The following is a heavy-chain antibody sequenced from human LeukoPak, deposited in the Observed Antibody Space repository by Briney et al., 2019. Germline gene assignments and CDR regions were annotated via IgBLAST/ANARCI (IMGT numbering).Heavy chain of an antibody. V-gene: IGHV3-23*01. CDR3: AKAHYTSSWPLDY. Sequence: GGSLRLSCTASGFTFSTYAMSWVRQAPGKGLEWVSAISASGNSAYYADSLKGRFTISRDNSKDTLFLQMNDLRAEDTALYYCAKAHYTSSWPLDYWGRRTLVTVSP. CDR2: ISASGNSA. D-gene: IGHD6-13*01. CDR1: GFTFSTYA. J-gene: IGHJ4*02.